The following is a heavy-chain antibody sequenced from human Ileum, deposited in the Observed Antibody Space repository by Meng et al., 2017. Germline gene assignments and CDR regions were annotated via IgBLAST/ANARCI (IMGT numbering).Heavy chain of an antibody. J-gene: IGHJ4*02. Sequence: QAQLRRVAPGRIMPPTFQFLTRSVSGAYVCSGDYYCGWYRQHPEKGLECIGFIYSSGSTDYRAALSGRFTISLDTLKKHFLLSLNSIADSDTAIYYCARGNGVSEPPSYWGQGTLVTVSS. CDR1: GAYVCSGDYY. CDR2: IYSSGST. D-gene: IGHD1-14*01. V-gene: IGHV4-31*03. CDR3: ARGNGVSEPPSY.